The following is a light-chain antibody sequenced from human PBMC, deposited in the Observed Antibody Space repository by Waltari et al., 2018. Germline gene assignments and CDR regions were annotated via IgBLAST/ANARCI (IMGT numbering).Light chain of an antibody. J-gene: IGKJ1*01. V-gene: IGKV3-20*01. CDR1: QSVTSNY. CDR3: QQLGSSPWT. Sequence: EIVLTQSPGTLSLSPGERATLSCRASQSVTSNYLAWYQQKPGQAPRLLVYRASSRLTGIPDRFSGSGSGTEFSLTISRVEPEDFAVYYCQQLGSSPWTFGQGTRIEIK. CDR2: RAS.